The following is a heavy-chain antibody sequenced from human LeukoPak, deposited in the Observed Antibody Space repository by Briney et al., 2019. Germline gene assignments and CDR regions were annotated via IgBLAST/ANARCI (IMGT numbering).Heavy chain of an antibody. CDR2: ISSSSSYI. D-gene: IGHD6-13*01. CDR3: ARLPFQDIAAAGMVDY. V-gene: IGHV3-21*01. CDR1: GFTFSSYS. J-gene: IGHJ4*02. Sequence: GSLRLSCAASGFTFSSYSMNWVRQAPGKGLEWVSSISSSSSYIYYADSVKGRFTISRDNAKNSLYLQMNSLRAEDTAVYYCARLPFQDIAAAGMVDYWGQGTLVTVSS.